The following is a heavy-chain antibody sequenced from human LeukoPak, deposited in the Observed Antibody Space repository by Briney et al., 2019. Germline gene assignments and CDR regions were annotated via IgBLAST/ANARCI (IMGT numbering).Heavy chain of an antibody. Sequence: SETPSLTCTVTGGSISSTSYYWGWIRQPPGKCLEWIGSIYSGSTYYNPSLKSRVNISVDTSKNQFSLKLSSVTAADTAVYYCVRQDLTMVRGAIDYWGQGTLVTVSS. CDR1: GGSISSTSYY. V-gene: IGHV4-39*01. J-gene: IGHJ4*02. CDR2: IYSGST. CDR3: VRQDLTMVRGAIDY. D-gene: IGHD3-10*01.